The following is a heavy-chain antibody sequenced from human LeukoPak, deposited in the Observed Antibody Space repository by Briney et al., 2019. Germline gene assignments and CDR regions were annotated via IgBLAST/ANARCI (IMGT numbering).Heavy chain of an antibody. J-gene: IGHJ4*02. V-gene: IGHV3-53*01. CDR3: ARQRGYNYGAFDY. CDR2: IYSGDST. CDR1: GFTVSSNY. D-gene: IGHD5-18*01. Sequence: GGSLRLFCAASGFTVSSNYMSWVRQAPGKGLEWVSVIYSGDSTYYADSVKGRFTISRDDTKNTLYLQMSSLRAEDTAVYYCARQRGYNYGAFDYWGQGTLVTVSS.